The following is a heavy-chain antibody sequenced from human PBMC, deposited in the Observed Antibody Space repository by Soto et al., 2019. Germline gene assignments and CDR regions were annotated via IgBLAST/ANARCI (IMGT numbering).Heavy chain of an antibody. V-gene: IGHV3-48*01. CDR2: ISSSSSTI. Sequence: GGSLRLSCAASGFTFSFYSMNWVRQAPGKGLEWLSYISSSSSTIYYADSVKGRFTISRDNAKNSLYLQMNSLRAEDTAVYYCARATDGDFDYWGQGTLVTVYS. D-gene: IGHD1-26*01. CDR1: GFTFSFYS. J-gene: IGHJ4*02. CDR3: ARATDGDFDY.